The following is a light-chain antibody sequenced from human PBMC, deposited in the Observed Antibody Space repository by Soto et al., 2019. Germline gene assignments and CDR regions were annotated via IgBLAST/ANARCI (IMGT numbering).Light chain of an antibody. Sequence: QAVVTQPASVSGSPGQSITISCTGTSSDVGGYNYVSWYQQHPGKAPKLIIYEVGNRPSGVSDRFSGSKSGNTASLTISGLQAEDEADYYCSSYTSSTTWVFGGGTKLTVL. CDR2: EVG. V-gene: IGLV2-14*01. CDR3: SSYTSSTTWV. CDR1: SSDVGGYNY. J-gene: IGLJ3*02.